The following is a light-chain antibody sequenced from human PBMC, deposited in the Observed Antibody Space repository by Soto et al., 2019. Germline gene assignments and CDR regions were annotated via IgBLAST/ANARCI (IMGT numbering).Light chain of an antibody. CDR2: GAS. V-gene: IGKV3-20*01. CDR1: QSVSSSY. Sequence: EIVLTQSPGTLSLSPGERATLSCRASQSVSSSYLAWYQQKPGQAPRLLIYGASSRATGIPDRFSGSGSGTDFTLTISRLEPDYFAVYYCQQYGSSLRTFGQGTKVDIK. CDR3: QQYGSSLRT. J-gene: IGKJ1*01.